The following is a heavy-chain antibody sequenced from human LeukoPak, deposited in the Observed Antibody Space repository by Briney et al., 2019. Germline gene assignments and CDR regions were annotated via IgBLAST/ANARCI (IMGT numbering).Heavy chain of an antibody. V-gene: IGHV3-20*04. CDR3: ARDSDYYSSVWSPWDY. J-gene: IGHJ4*02. CDR1: GFTFDDYG. Sequence: GGSLRLSCAASGFTFDDYGMSWVRQAPGKGLEWVSSIQWNDDSTGYADSVKGRFTISRDNAKNSLYLQMKSLRAEDTALYYCARDSDYYSSVWSPWDYWGQGTLVTVSS. D-gene: IGHD6-19*01. CDR2: IQWNDDST.